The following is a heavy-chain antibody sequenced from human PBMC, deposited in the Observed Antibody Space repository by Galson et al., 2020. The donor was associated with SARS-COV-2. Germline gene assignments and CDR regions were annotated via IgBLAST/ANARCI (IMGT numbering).Heavy chain of an antibody. CDR1: EFSLSTSAMC. Sequence: SGPTLVQPTQTLTLTCTFSEFSLSTSAMCVSWIRQPPGKALEWHARIAWDDDKYYSTSLKTRLTISKDTSKNQVVLTMTNMDPVDTATYYCARCIPIGPAFDIWGQGTMVTVSS. CDR3: ARCIPIGPAFDI. J-gene: IGHJ3*02. V-gene: IGHV2-70*11. CDR2: IAWDDDK. D-gene: IGHD3-9*01.